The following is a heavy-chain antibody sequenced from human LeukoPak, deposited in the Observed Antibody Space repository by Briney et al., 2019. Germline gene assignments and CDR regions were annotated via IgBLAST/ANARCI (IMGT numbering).Heavy chain of an antibody. CDR1: GGSISSSSYY. J-gene: IGHJ5*02. CDR3: ARPHGYYDSSGYLNWFDP. V-gene: IGHV4-39*01. Sequence: SETLSLTCTVSGGSISSSSYYWGWIRQPPGKGLEWIGGIYYSGSTYYNPSLKSRVTISVDTSKNQFSLKLSSVTAADTAVYYCARPHGYYDSSGYLNWFDPWGQGTLVTVSS. CDR2: IYYSGST. D-gene: IGHD3-22*01.